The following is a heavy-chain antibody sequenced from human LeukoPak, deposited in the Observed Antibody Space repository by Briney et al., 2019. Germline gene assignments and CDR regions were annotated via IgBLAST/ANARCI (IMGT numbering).Heavy chain of an antibody. CDR3: ARAVAAVSLDS. D-gene: IGHD4-23*01. Sequence: SETLSLTCTVSGASVSSGSHYWSWLRQAPGTGLGWIGYFCCSGSTNYNPSLKSRVTISVDTSKNQFSLKVSSVTAADTAVYYCARAVAAVSLDSWGQGTLVTVSS. CDR2: FCCSGST. CDR1: GASVSSGSHY. V-gene: IGHV4-61*01. J-gene: IGHJ4*02.